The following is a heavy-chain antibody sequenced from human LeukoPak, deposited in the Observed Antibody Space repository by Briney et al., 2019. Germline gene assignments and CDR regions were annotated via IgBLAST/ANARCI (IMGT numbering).Heavy chain of an antibody. CDR1: GYTFTGYY. D-gene: IGHD3-22*01. J-gene: IGHJ4*02. CDR3: ARGSNYYDSSGYGVAFDY. CDR2: INPNSGGT. V-gene: IGHV1-2*02. Sequence: ASVKVSCKASGYTFTGYYMHWVRQAPGQGLEWMGWINPNSGGTNYAQKSQGRVTMTRDTSISTAYMELSRLRSDDTAVYYCARGSNYYDSSGYGVAFDYWGQGTLVTVSS.